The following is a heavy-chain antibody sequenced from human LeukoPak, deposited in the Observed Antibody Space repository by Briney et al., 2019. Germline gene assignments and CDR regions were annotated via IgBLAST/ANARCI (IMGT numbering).Heavy chain of an antibody. CDR1: GYTLSDFS. D-gene: IGHD3-22*01. CDR2: ISVRGNYR. Sequence: GGSLTLSCATSGYTLSDFSVNWVRQAPGKGLEWVSSISVRGNYRYYADSVRGRFTISRDDARDSLFLQMNSLRAEDTAVYFCVRLRRNNDRSGYYYYYDYWGQGTLVTVSS. J-gene: IGHJ4*02. CDR3: VRLRRNNDRSGYYYYYDY. V-gene: IGHV3-21*01.